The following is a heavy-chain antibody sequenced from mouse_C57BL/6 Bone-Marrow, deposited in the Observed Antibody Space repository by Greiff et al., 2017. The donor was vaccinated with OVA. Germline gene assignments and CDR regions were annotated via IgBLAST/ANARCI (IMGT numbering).Heavy chain of an antibody. CDR3: AREGLRSFAY. D-gene: IGHD2-4*01. V-gene: IGHV1-69*01. CDR1: GYTFTSYW. CDR2: IDPSDSYT. J-gene: IGHJ3*01. Sequence: QVQLQQPGAELVMPGASVKLSCKASGYTFTSYWMHWVKQRPGQGLEWIGEIDPSDSYTNYNQKLKGKSTLTVDKSSSTAYMQLSSLTSEDSAVYYCAREGLRSFAYWGQGTLVTVSA.